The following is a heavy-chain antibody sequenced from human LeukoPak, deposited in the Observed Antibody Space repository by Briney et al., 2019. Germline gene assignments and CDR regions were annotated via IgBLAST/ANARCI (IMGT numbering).Heavy chain of an antibody. D-gene: IGHD6-19*01. CDR2: IIPIFGTA. Sequence: ASVKISCKASGGTFSSYAISWVRQAPGQGLEWMGGIIPIFGTANYAQKFQGRVTITADESTSTAYMEPSSLRSEDTAVYYCARDQGSGSRIFDYWGQGTLVTVSS. CDR1: GGTFSSYA. J-gene: IGHJ4*02. V-gene: IGHV1-69*13. CDR3: ARDQGSGSRIFDY.